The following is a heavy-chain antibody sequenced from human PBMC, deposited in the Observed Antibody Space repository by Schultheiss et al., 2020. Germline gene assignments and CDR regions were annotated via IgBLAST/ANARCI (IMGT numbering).Heavy chain of an antibody. D-gene: IGHD3-3*01. CDR3: ARRSRDFWSGFDYYYYGMDV. Sequence: ETLSLTCAVYGGSFSDYYWSWIRQPPGKGLEWIGSIYYSGSTYYNPSLKSRVTISVDTSKNQFSLKLSSVTAADTAVYYCARRSRDFWSGFDYYYYGMDVWGQGTTVTVSS. V-gene: IGHV4-34*01. CDR2: IYYSGST. CDR1: GGSFSDYY. J-gene: IGHJ6*02.